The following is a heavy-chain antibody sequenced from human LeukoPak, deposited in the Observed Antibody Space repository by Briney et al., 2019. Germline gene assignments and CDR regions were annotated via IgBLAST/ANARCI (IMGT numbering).Heavy chain of an antibody. J-gene: IGHJ4*02. V-gene: IGHV6-1*01. CDR3: ASGWALNY. CDR2: TYYRSKWYN. CDR1: VDSVSGNSAA. Sequence: SQTLSLTCAISVDSVSGNSAAWNWIRQSPSRALEGLGSTYYRSKWYNDSAESVKSRIIINSDTSKNHFSLPLSSVTPEDTAVYYCASGWALNYWGQGTLVAVSS. D-gene: IGHD1-26*01.